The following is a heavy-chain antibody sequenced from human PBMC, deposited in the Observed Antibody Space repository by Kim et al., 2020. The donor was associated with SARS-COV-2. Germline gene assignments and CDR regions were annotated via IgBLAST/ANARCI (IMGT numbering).Heavy chain of an antibody. V-gene: IGHV4-61*02. CDR3: AREVRDWGVRGVIWHNWFDP. J-gene: IGHJ5*02. CDR2: IYTSGST. D-gene: IGHD3-10*01. CDR1: GGSISSGSYY. Sequence: SETLSLTCTVSGGSISSGSYYWSWIRQPAGKGLEWIGRIYTSGSTNYNPSLKSRVTISVDTSKNQFSLKLSSVTAADTAVYYCAREVRDWGVRGVIWHNWFDPWGQGTLVTVSS.